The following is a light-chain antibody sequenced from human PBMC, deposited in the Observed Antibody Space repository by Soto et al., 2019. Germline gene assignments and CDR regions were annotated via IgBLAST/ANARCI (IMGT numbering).Light chain of an antibody. CDR3: QQHHGP. CDR2: DVY. Sequence: DSQMTQSPSTLSASVGDRVTITCRASQMFGTWLAWYQQKPGKAPKVLISDVYNLESGVPSRFSGSGSGTEFTLTLSSLQPDDFATYYCQQHHGPFGQGTKVEIK. J-gene: IGKJ1*01. V-gene: IGKV1-5*01. CDR1: QMFGTW.